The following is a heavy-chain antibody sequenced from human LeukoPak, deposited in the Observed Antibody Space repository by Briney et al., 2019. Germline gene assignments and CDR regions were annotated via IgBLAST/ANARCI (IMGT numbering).Heavy chain of an antibody. CDR3: ARDRDVYSSRWNRNFAY. D-gene: IGHD6-13*01. Sequence: PGGSLRLSCAASGFTFSSYGMHWVRQAPGKGLEWVAIIWYDGSNKYYADSVKGRFTISRDNSKNTLYLQMNSLRAEDTAVYYCARDRDVYSSRWNRNFAYWGQGTLVTVSA. CDR2: IWYDGSNK. J-gene: IGHJ4*02. V-gene: IGHV3-33*01. CDR1: GFTFSSYG.